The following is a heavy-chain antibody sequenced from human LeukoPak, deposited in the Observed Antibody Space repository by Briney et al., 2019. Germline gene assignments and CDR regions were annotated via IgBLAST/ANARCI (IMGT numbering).Heavy chain of an antibody. CDR2: ISAYNGNT. J-gene: IGHJ4*02. D-gene: IGHD3-22*01. V-gene: IGHV1-18*01. CDR1: GYTFTSYG. CDR3: ARWPTYYHSSGSFDY. Sequence: GASLKLSCKACGYTFTSYGISWVRQAPGQGLEWMGWISAYNGNTNYAQKLQSRATLTTDTSTSTLYIDPRNLRPDDSAVYHCARWPTYYHSSGSFDYWGQGTLVTVSS.